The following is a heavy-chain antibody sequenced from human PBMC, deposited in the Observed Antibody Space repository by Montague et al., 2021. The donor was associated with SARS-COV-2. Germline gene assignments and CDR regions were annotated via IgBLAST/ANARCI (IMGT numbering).Heavy chain of an antibody. D-gene: IGHD3-16*01. CDR2: IYSSGST. J-gene: IGHJ6*02. CDR1: GGSISSGSYY. V-gene: IGHV4-61*02. Sequence: TLSLTCTVSGGSISSGSYYWSWIRQPAGKGLEWIGRIYSSGSTYYNPSLKSRVTMSVDTSKNQFSLKLSSVTAADTAVYYCARGYLEYVNYYGLDVWGQGTTVTVSS. CDR3: ARGYLEYVNYYGLDV.